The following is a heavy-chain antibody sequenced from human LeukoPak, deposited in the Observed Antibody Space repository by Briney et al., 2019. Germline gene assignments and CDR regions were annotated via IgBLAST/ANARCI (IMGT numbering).Heavy chain of an antibody. CDR3: ARDLLWFGEAGDSY. Sequence: GGSLRLSCAASGFTFSSYWMNWVRQAPGKGLEWVAHIKEDGSEKYYVDSVKGRFTISRDNAKNSLYLQMNSLRAEDTAVYYCARDLLWFGEAGDSYWGQGSLVTVSS. CDR2: IKEDGSEK. CDR1: GFTFSSYW. J-gene: IGHJ4*02. D-gene: IGHD3-10*01. V-gene: IGHV3-7*01.